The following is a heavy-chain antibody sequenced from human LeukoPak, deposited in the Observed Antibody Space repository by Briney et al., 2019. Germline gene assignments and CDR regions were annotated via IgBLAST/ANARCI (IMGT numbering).Heavy chain of an antibody. D-gene: IGHD1-1*01. CDR1: GFSVSSYY. Sequence: PGGSLRLSCAASGFSVSSYYMSWVRQAPGKGLEWVLAISGSGGTTYYADSVKGRFTISRDNSKNTLYLQMNSLRAEDAAVYYCAKAYNWNHYYGMDVWGQGTTVTVSS. V-gene: IGHV3-23*01. CDR2: ISGSGGTT. J-gene: IGHJ6*02. CDR3: AKAYNWNHYYGMDV.